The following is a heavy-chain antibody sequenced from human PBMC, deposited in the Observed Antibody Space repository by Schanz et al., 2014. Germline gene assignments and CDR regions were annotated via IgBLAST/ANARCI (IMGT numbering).Heavy chain of an antibody. CDR2: ISHSGRP. Sequence: QVQLQQWGAGLLKPSETLSLTCAVYGGSFSGYFWSWTRQSPEKGLEWIGEISHSGRPTYNPSLKSRATISVDTSKNQFFLKLSSVAAADTAVYYCARHLAESAAAAFDSWGQGTLVAVSS. CDR3: ARHLAESAAAAFDS. D-gene: IGHD2-2*01. J-gene: IGHJ4*02. V-gene: IGHV4-34*01. CDR1: GGSFSGYF.